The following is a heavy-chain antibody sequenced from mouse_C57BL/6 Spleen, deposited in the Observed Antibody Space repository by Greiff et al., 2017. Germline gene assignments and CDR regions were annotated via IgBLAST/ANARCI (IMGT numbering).Heavy chain of an antibody. V-gene: IGHV5-4*01. J-gene: IGHJ3*01. Sequence: EVQVVESGGGLVKPGGSLKLSCAASGFTFSSYAMSWVRQTPEKRLEWVATISDGGSYTYYPDNVKGRFTISRDNAKNNLYLQMSHLKSEDTAMYYCARVNYGSTAWFAYWGQGTLVTVSA. CDR1: GFTFSSYA. CDR3: ARVNYGSTAWFAY. CDR2: ISDGGSYT. D-gene: IGHD1-1*01.